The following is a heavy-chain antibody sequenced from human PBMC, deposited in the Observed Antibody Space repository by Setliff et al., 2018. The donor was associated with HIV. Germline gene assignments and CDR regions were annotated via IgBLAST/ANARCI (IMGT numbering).Heavy chain of an antibody. CDR3: AREGYYDRADAFDI. CDR2: IYYSGST. Sequence: SETLSLTCTVSGGSISSGGYYWSWIRQHPGRGLEWIGYIYYSGSTYYNPSLKSRVTISIDTSKNQFSLKLSSVTAADTAVYYCAREGYYDRADAFDIWGQGTIVTVSS. CDR1: GGSISSGGYY. J-gene: IGHJ3*02. V-gene: IGHV4-31*03. D-gene: IGHD3-22*01.